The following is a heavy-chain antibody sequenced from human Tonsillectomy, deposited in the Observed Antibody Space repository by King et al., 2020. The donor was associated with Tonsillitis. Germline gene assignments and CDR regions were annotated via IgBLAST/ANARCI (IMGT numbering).Heavy chain of an antibody. CDR2: IYYIGST. CDR3: ARGRRDSGYDRGLVYYYYGMDV. Sequence: QLQESGPGLVKPSETLSLTCTVSGGSISSYYWSWIRQPPGKGLEWIGYIYYIGSTNYNPSLKSRVTISVETSKNQFSLKLRSVTAAEQAVYYCARGRRDSGYDRGLVYYYYGMDVWGQGTTVTVSS. J-gene: IGHJ6*02. D-gene: IGHD5-12*01. CDR1: GGSISSYY. V-gene: IGHV4-59*01.